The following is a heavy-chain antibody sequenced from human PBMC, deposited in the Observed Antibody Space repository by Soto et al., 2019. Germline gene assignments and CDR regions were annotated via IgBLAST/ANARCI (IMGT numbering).Heavy chain of an antibody. V-gene: IGHV1-46*01. CDR1: GYTFTNYY. CDR3: ARGGKTYYYYSSGHYYSLDN. J-gene: IGHJ4*02. D-gene: IGHD3-22*01. Sequence: GASVKVSCKASGYTFTNYYMHWVRQAPGQGPEWMGIINPTGGSTSYAQKFQGRVTMTRDTSTSTMYMELSSLRSEDTAVYYCARGGKTYYYYSSGHYYSLDNWGQRTLVTVSS. CDR2: INPTGGST.